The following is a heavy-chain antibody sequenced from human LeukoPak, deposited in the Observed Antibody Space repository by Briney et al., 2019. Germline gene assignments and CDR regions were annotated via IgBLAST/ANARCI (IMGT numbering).Heavy chain of an antibody. CDR2: IRFDGSTK. CDR3: ARDMGDSSGNYYYMDV. V-gene: IGHV3-30*02. Sequence: GGSLRLSCATSGFTFSNYGMHWVRQAPGKGLEWVAFIRFDGSTKYYADSVKGRFTISRDNAKNSLYLQMNSLRAEDTAVYYCARDMGDSSGNYYYMDVWGKGTTVTVSS. J-gene: IGHJ6*03. CDR1: GFTFSNYG. D-gene: IGHD6-19*01.